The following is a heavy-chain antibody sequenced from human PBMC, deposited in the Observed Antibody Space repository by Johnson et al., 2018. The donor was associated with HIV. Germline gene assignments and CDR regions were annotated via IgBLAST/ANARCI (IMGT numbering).Heavy chain of an antibody. J-gene: IGHJ3*02. V-gene: IGHV3-20*04. D-gene: IGHD1-26*01. CDR2: IHWNGGST. Sequence: VQLVESGGGVVRPGGSLRLSCTASGFTFDDYGMSWVRQAPGKGLEWVSGIHWNGGSTGYADSVKGRFTISRDNAKNSLYLQINSLRAEDTALYCCARGSGSYYSNAFDIWGQGTMVTVSS. CDR3: ARGSGSYYSNAFDI. CDR1: GFTFDDYG.